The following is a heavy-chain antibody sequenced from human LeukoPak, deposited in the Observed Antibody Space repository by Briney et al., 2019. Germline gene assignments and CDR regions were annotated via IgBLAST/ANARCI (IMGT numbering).Heavy chain of an antibody. CDR2: IDWEDNI. J-gene: IGHJ4*02. Sequence: SGPTLVNPTQTLTLTCTFSGFSLNTFEMRVSWICQPPGKALEWLALIDWEDNIFYSSSLRARLTISKDTSKNQAALTLTNVDPADTATYYCARTSHTGVWYDLDSWGQGTLVTVSS. D-gene: IGHD6-19*01. V-gene: IGHV2-70*04. CDR1: GFSLNTFEMR. CDR3: ARTSHTGVWYDLDS.